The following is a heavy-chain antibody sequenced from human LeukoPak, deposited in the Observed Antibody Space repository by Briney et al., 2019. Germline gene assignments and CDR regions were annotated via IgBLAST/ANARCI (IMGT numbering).Heavy chain of an antibody. D-gene: IGHD2-2*01. CDR1: GYSFTSYW. J-gene: IGHJ6*02. CDR3: ARHMAVDCSSTSCYGNYYYYYGMDV. Sequence: GESLKISCQGSGYSFTSYWISWVRQMPGKGLEWMGRIDPSDSYTNYSPSFQGHVTISADKSISTAYLQWSSLKASDTAMYYCARHMAVDCSSTSCYGNYYYYYGMDVWGQGTTVTVSS. V-gene: IGHV5-10-1*01. CDR2: IDPSDSYT.